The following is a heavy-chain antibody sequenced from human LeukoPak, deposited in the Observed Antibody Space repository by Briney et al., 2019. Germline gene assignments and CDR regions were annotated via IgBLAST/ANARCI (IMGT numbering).Heavy chain of an antibody. J-gene: IGHJ4*02. CDR3: ATGGAAAVLYYFDS. CDR1: EYTSTSYA. D-gene: IGHD6-13*01. Sequence: PGASVKVSCKTSEYTSTSYAMNWVRQAPGQGLEWMGWINTNTGNPTYAQGFTGRFVFSLDTSVSTAYLQISSLQAEDTVVYYCATGGAAAVLYYFDSWGQGTLVTVSS. CDR2: INTNTGNP. V-gene: IGHV7-4-1*02.